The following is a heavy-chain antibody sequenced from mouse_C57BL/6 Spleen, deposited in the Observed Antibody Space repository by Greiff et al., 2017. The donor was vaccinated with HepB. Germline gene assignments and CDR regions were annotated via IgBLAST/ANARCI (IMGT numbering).Heavy chain of an antibody. CDR1: GFNIKDDY. J-gene: IGHJ2*01. D-gene: IGHD1-1*01. CDR2: IDPENGDT. V-gene: IGHV14-4*01. Sequence: VQLQQSGAELVRPGASVKLSCTASGFNIKDDYMHWVKQRPEQGLEWIGWIDPENGDTEYASKFQGKATITADTSSNTAYLQLSSLTSEDTAVYYCLFITTEVAPCDYWGQGTTLTVSS. CDR3: LFITTEVAPCDY.